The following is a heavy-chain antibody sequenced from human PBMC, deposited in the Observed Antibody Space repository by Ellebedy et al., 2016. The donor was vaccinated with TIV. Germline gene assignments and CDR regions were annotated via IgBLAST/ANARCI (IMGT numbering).Heavy chain of an antibody. CDR1: GGSFSGYY. V-gene: IGHV4-34*01. J-gene: IGHJ5*02. D-gene: IGHD6-19*01. Sequence: SVTLSLTXAVYGGSFSGYYWSWIRQPPGKGLEWIGEINHSGSTNYNPSLKSRVTISVDTSKNQFSLKLSSVTAADTAVYYCAGPVAGTEKLDWFDPWGQGTLVTVSS. CDR3: AGPVAGTEKLDWFDP. CDR2: INHSGST.